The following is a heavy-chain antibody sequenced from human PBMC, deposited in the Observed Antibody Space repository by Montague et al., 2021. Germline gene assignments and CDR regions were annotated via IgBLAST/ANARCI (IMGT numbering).Heavy chain of an antibody. D-gene: IGHD4-17*01. CDR2: ISSGGFII. V-gene: IGHV3-11*01. CDR1: KFTFSDYY. Sequence: SLRLSCAASKFTFSDYYMSWIRQAPGKGLEWISYISSGGFIIYYADSVKGRFTISRDNAKNSLFLQMSSLRAEDTAVYYCARINGDSTLRYYYYGMDVWGQGTSVTVSS. CDR3: ARINGDSTLRYYYYGMDV. J-gene: IGHJ6*02.